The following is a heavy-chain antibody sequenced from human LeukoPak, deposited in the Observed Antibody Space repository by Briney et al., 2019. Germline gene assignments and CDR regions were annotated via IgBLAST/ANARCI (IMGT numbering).Heavy chain of an antibody. J-gene: IGHJ3*02. CDR1: GFAFTDYA. CDR2: ITDSGGAT. CDR3: AKAHTRSWYAAFDI. D-gene: IGHD6-13*01. Sequence: SGGSLRLSCAASGFAFTDYAISWVRQAPGKGLEWVSAITDSGGATYYADSVKGRFTISRDNSKNTLYLQMNSLRGDDTAIYYCAKAHTRSWYAAFDIWGQGTMVTISS. V-gene: IGHV3-23*01.